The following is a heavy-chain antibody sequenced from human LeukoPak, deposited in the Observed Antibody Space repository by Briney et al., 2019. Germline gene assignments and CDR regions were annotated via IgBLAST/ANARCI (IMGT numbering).Heavy chain of an antibody. D-gene: IGHD6-19*01. CDR1: GFTFYAYG. Sequence: GGSLRLSCAASGFTFYAYGMSWVRQAPGKGLEWVSGINWKGGSTGYADSVKGRFTISRDNAKNSLYLQMNSLRAEDTALYHCARFSAVAGTDYWGQGTQVTVSS. V-gene: IGHV3-20*01. CDR2: INWKGGST. CDR3: ARFSAVAGTDY. J-gene: IGHJ4*02.